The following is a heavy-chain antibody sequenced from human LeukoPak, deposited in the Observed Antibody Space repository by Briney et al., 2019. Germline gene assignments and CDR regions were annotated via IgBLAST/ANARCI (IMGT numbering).Heavy chain of an antibody. CDR2: INHSGST. J-gene: IGHJ4*02. CDR3: ARGTYYYGSGRIGIFDY. CDR1: AGSISSGGYY. D-gene: IGHD3-10*01. V-gene: IGHV4-30-2*01. Sequence: SETLSLTCTVSAGSISSGGYYWSWIRQPPGKGLEWIGEINHSGSTNYNPSLKSRVTISVDRSKNQFSLKLSSVTAADTAVYYCARGTYYYGSGRIGIFDYWGQGTLVTVSS.